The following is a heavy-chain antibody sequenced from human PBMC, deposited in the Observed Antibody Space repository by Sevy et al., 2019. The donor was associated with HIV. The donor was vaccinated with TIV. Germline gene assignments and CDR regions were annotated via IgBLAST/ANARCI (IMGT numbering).Heavy chain of an antibody. J-gene: IGHJ6*02. V-gene: IGHV3-33*01. CDR2: IWYDGSNK. CDR1: GFTFSSYG. D-gene: IGHD2-2*01. CDR3: ARELGYCSSTSCPAHYYYYGMDV. Sequence: GGSLRLSCAASGFTFSSYGMHWVRQAPGKGLEWVAVIWYDGSNKYYADSVKGRFTISRDNSKNTLYLQMNSLRAEDTAGYYCARELGYCSSTSCPAHYYYYGMDVWGQGTTVTVSS.